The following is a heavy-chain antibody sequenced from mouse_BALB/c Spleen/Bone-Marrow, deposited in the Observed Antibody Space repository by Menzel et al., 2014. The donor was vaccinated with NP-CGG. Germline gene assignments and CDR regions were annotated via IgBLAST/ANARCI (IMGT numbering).Heavy chain of an antibody. V-gene: IGHV5-6*01. D-gene: IGHD2-4*01. CDR1: GFTFGSYG. Sequence: EVKLVESGGDLVKPGGSLKLSCAASGFTFGSYGMSWVRQTPDKRLEWVATISSGGSYTYNPDSVKGRFTISRDNAKNTLYLQMSSLKSEDTAMYYCARQDYDWFAYWGQGTLVTVSA. CDR3: ARQDYDWFAY. J-gene: IGHJ3*01. CDR2: ISSGGSYT.